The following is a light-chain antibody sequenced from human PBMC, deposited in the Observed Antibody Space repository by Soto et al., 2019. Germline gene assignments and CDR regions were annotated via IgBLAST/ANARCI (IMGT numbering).Light chain of an antibody. CDR2: DAS. V-gene: IGKV1-33*01. CDR1: QDIRNY. Sequence: DIQMTQSPSSLSASVGERVNITCQASQDIRNYLNWYQHKPGKAPNLLIYDASNLATGFPSRFSGSGSGTHFTFSISSLQPEDIATYYCQQYDNLPLTFGPGTKVDIK. CDR3: QQYDNLPLT. J-gene: IGKJ3*01.